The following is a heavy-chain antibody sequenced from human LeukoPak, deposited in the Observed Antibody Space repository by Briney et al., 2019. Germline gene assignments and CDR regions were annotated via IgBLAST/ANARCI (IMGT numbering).Heavy chain of an antibody. V-gene: IGHV4-34*01. J-gene: IGHJ3*02. CDR3: ARKMTYAFDI. CDR1: GGSFSGYY. CDR2: INHSGST. Sequence: SETLSLTCAVYGGSFSGYYWSWIRQPPGKELEWIGEINHSGSTNYNPSLKSRVTISVDTSKNQFSLKLSSVTAADTAVYYCARKMTYAFDIWGQGTMVTVSS.